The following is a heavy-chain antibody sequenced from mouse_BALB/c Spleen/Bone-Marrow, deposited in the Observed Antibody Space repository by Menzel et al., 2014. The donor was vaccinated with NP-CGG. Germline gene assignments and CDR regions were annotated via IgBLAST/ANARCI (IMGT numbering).Heavy chain of an antibody. CDR2: IDPANGNT. D-gene: IGHD2-3*01. J-gene: IGHJ4*01. CDR1: GFNIKDTY. Sequence: EVQLQQSGAELVKPGASVKLSCTASGFNIKDTYMHWVKQRPEQGLEWIGRIDPANGNTKYDPKFQGKATITADTSSNTAYLQLSSLTSEDTAVYYXARWLLPYGLDYWGQGTSVTVSS. CDR3: ARWLLPYGLDY. V-gene: IGHV14-3*02.